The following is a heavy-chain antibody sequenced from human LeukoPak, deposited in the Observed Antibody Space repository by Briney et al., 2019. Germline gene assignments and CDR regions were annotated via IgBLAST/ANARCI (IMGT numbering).Heavy chain of an antibody. V-gene: IGHV1-2*02. Sequence: GASVKVSCKASGYTFAGYYMHWVRQVPGQALEWMGWINPNSGGTNYAQKFQGRVTMTRDTSTTTAYMELSRLRSDDTAVYYCARGFSSWYLSPYYLEYCGQGTPVTVSS. D-gene: IGHD6-13*01. CDR3: ARGFSSWYLSPYYLEY. J-gene: IGHJ4*02. CDR1: GYTFAGYY. CDR2: INPNSGGT.